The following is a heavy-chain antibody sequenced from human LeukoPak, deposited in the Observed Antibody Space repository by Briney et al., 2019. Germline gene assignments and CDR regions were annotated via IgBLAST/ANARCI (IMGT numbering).Heavy chain of an antibody. CDR3: AREWLPHTVNWFDP. CDR2: IYYSGST. V-gene: IGHV4-59*01. J-gene: IGHJ5*02. D-gene: IGHD3-22*01. Sequence: SETLYLTCTVSGGSISSYYWSWIRQPPGKGLEWIGYIYYSGSTNYNPSLKSRVTISVDTSKNQFSLKLSSVTAADTAVYYCAREWLPHTVNWFDPWGQGTLVTVSS. CDR1: GGSISSYY.